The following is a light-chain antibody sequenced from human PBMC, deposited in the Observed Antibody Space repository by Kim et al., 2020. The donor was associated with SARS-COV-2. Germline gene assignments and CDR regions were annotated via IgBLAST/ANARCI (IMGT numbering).Light chain of an antibody. CDR1: QNINNY. J-gene: IGKJ4*01. V-gene: IGKV1-39*01. CDR2: AAS. CDR3: QQSNTTPLT. Sequence: ASVGDRVTITCRASQNINNYLNWYQQNLGKAPKLLIYAASTLESVVPSRFSGSTSGTDFTLTISDLQPEDFATYYCQQSNTTPLTFGGGTKVEIK.